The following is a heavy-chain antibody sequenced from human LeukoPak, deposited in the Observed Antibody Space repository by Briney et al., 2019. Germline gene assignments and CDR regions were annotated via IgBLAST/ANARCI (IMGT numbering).Heavy chain of an antibody. CDR3: ARVVQGFDDFEI. CDR1: GGSFSGYY. D-gene: IGHD2-2*01. V-gene: IGHV4-34*01. Sequence: SDTLSLTCAVYGGSFSGYYWSWIRQTPGKGLEWIGEINHSGSTNYNPSLKNRVTISVDTSKNQLSLKLSSVTAADTAVYYCARVVQGFDDFEIWGQGTMVTVSS. J-gene: IGHJ3*02. CDR2: INHSGST.